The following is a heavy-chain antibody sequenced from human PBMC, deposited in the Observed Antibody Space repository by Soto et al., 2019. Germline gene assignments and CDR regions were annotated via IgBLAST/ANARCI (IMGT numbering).Heavy chain of an antibody. CDR1: GYTFTSYA. J-gene: IGHJ4*02. V-gene: IGHV1-3*01. D-gene: IGHD6-13*01. CDR3: ASLTMAAAHDFDY. CDR2: INAGNGNT. Sequence: QVQLVQSGAEVKKPGASVKVSCKASGYTFTSYAMHWVRQAPGQRLEWMGWINAGNGNTKYSQKFQGRVTITRDTAASTAYMELSSLRSEDTAVYYCASLTMAAAHDFDYWGQGTLVTVSS.